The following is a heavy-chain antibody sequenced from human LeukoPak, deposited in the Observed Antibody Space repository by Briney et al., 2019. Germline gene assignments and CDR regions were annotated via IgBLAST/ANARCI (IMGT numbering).Heavy chain of an antibody. Sequence: PSETLSLTCAVYGGSFSDHFWSWIRQPPGTGLEWIGELNHSGGTNYNPSLRSRVTISVDTSKNQFSLNLNSVTAADTAVYYCARVGNGDLDYWGQGTPVTVSS. CDR3: ARVGNGDLDY. D-gene: IGHD4-17*01. CDR2: LNHSGGT. CDR1: GGSFSDHF. V-gene: IGHV4-34*01. J-gene: IGHJ4*02.